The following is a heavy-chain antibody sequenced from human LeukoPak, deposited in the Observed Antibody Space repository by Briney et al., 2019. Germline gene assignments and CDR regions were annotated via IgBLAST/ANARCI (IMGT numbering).Heavy chain of an antibody. D-gene: IGHD2-8*02. Sequence: SETLSLTCTVSGGSISSYYWSWIRQPPGKGLEWIAYISDIGSINYNPSLKSRVTISLDTSKTQFSLKLSSVTAADPAVYYCAGHHPRNTVDFWGQGTLVTVSS. CDR3: AGHHPRNTVDF. V-gene: IGHV4-59*08. J-gene: IGHJ4*02. CDR1: GGSISSYY. CDR2: ISDIGSI.